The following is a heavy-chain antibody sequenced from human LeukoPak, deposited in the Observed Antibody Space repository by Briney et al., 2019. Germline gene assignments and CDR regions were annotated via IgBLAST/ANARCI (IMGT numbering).Heavy chain of an antibody. CDR3: ARGGDCSSTSCYGPKPRNNWFDP. CDR1: GFTFSSHG. Sequence: GGTLRLSCAASGFTFSSHGMSWVRQAPGKGLEWVSTISGSGDYTYYADSVKGRFTISRDNAKNSLYLQMNSLRAEDTAVYYCARGGDCSSTSCYGPKPRNNWFDPWGQGTLVTVSS. CDR2: ISGSGDYT. D-gene: IGHD2-2*01. V-gene: IGHV3-21*01. J-gene: IGHJ5*02.